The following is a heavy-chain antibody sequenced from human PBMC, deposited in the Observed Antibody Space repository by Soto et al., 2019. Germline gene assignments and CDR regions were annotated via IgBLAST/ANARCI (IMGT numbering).Heavy chain of an antibody. D-gene: IGHD2-2*01. J-gene: IGHJ6*02. V-gene: IGHV4-31*03. CDR3: ARDSKLVQIPSSNRYYYPGMDV. CDR1: GGSISSGGYY. CDR2: IYYSGST. Sequence: PSETLSLTCTVSGGSISSGGYYWSWIRQHPGKGLEWIGYIYYSGSTYYNPSLKSRVTISVDTSKNQFSLKLSSVAAADTAVYWCARDSKLVQIPSSNRYYYPGMDVWGQGTPVTVSS.